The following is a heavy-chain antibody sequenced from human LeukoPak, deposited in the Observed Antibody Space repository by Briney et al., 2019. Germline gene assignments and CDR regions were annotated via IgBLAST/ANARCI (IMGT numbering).Heavy chain of an antibody. Sequence: PGGSLRLSCAASGFTFSSYEMNWVRQAPGKGLDWVSYISSSGSTINYADSVKGRFTISRDKAKNSLYLQMNSLRAEDTAVYYCARGGGVYYYYYGMDVWGKGTTVTVSS. D-gene: IGHD2-8*01. J-gene: IGHJ6*04. CDR1: GFTFSSYE. CDR3: ARGGGVYYYYYGMDV. CDR2: ISSSGSTI. V-gene: IGHV3-48*03.